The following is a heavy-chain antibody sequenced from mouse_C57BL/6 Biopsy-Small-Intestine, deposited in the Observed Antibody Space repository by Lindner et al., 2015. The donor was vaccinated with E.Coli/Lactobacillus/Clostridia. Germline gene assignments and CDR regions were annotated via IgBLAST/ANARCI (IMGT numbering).Heavy chain of an antibody. V-gene: IGHV1-47*01. J-gene: IGHJ4*01. Sequence: QLQESGAELVKPGASVKMSCKASGYTFTTYPIEWMKQNHGKSLEWIGNFHPYNDDTEYNEKFKGKATMTVEKSSSTVYLELSRLTSDDSAVYYCARGSLYFYSMDYWGQGTSVTVSS. CDR3: ARGSLYFYSMDY. D-gene: IGHD1-1*01. CDR2: FHPYNDDT. CDR1: GYTFTTYP.